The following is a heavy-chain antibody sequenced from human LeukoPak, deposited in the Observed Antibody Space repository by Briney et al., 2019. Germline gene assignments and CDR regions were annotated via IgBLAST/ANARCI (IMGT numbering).Heavy chain of an antibody. V-gene: IGHV7-4-1*02. CDR1: GYTFTGHH. J-gene: IGHJ5*02. CDR2: INTNTGNP. Sequence: ASVKVSCKASGYTFTGHHMHWVRQAPGQGLEWMGWINTNTGNPTYAQGFTGRFVFSLDTSVSTAYLQISSLKAEDTAVYYCARASLRNWFDPWGQGTLVTVSS. CDR3: ARASLRNWFDP.